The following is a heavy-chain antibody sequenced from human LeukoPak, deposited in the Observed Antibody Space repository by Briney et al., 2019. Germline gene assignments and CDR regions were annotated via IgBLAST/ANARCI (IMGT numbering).Heavy chain of an antibody. CDR1: GFTFDDYA. J-gene: IGHJ6*02. CDR3: AKGYCGGDCYDYYYYGMDV. D-gene: IGHD2-21*02. CDR2: ISWNSGSI. V-gene: IGHV3-9*01. Sequence: GGSLRLSCAASGFTFDDYAMHWVRQAPGKGLEWVSGISWNSGSIGYADSVKGRFTISRDNAKNSLYLQMNSLRAEDTALYYCAKGYCGGDCYDYYYYGMDVWGQGTTDTVSS.